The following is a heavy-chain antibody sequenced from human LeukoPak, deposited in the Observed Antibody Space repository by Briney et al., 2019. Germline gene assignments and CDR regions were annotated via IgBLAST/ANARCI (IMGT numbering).Heavy chain of an antibody. CDR2: IYYSGST. J-gene: IGHJ4*02. V-gene: IGHV4-59*01. CDR1: GGSFSGYY. CDR3: ARGDIVATHFDY. Sequence: SETLSLTCAVYGGSFSGYYWSWIRQPPGKGLEWIGYIYYSGSTNYNPSLKSRVTISVDTSKNQFSLKLSSVTAADTAVYYCARGDIVATHFDYWGQGTLVTVSS. D-gene: IGHD5-12*01.